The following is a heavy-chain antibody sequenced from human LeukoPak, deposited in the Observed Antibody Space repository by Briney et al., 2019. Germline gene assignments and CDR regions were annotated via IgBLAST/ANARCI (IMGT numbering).Heavy chain of an antibody. V-gene: IGHV5-51*01. J-gene: IGHJ4*02. CDR1: GYSFTRYW. CDR3: ARLERGRYSYGSFDY. CDR2: IYPGDSDT. Sequence: PGESLKISCKGSGYSFTRYWIGWVRQLPGKGLEWMGIIYPGDSDTRYSPSFQGQVTISADKSISTAYLQWSSLKASDTAMYYCARLERGRYSYGSFDYWGQGTLVTVSS. D-gene: IGHD5-18*01.